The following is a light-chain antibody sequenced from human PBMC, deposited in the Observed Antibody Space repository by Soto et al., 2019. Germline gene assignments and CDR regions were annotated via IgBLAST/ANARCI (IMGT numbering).Light chain of an antibody. J-gene: IGLJ1*01. CDR3: AAWDDNVYV. Sequence: QSVLTQPPSVSEAPRQRVTISCSGSSSNIGNNAVNWYQQLPGKAPKLLIYYDDLLPSGVSDRFSGSKSGTSASLAISGLQSEDEADYHCAAWDDNVYVFGTGTKVTVL. CDR2: YDD. CDR1: SSNIGNNA. V-gene: IGLV1-36*01.